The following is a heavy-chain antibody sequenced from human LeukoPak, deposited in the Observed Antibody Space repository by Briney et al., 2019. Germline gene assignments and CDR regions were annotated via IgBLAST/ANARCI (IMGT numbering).Heavy chain of an antibody. V-gene: IGHV3-23*01. Sequence: QSGGSLRLSCAASGFTFSTYAMSWVRQAPGKGLEWVSGISGGGGSTYYADSVKGRFTISRDNSKNTLYLQMNSLRAEDTAVYYCAKDYYGSXSHSSPIYFDYWGQGTLVTVSS. J-gene: IGHJ4*02. CDR2: ISGGGGST. CDR1: GFTFSTYA. CDR3: AKDYYGSXSHSSPIYFDY. D-gene: IGHD3-10*01.